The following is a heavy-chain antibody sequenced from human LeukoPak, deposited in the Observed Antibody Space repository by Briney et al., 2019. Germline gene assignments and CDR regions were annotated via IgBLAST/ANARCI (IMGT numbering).Heavy chain of an antibody. Sequence: GGSLRLSCAASGFTFSSYAMSWVRQAPGKGLEWVAAISGSSASTYYADSVKGRFTISRDNSKNTLYLQMNSLRAEDTAVYYCAPSLAYFDYWGQGTLVTVSS. CDR1: GFTFSSYA. V-gene: IGHV3-23*01. CDR2: ISGSSAST. CDR3: APSLAYFDY. J-gene: IGHJ4*02. D-gene: IGHD6-13*01.